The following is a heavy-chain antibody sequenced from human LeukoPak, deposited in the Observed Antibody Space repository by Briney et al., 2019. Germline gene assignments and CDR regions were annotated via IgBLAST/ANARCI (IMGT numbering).Heavy chain of an antibody. J-gene: IGHJ6*03. V-gene: IGHV1-2*02. D-gene: IGHD5-18*01. CDR3: ARDSAMVSYYYMDV. CDR1: GYTFTGYY. CDR2: INPNSGGT. Sequence: GASVKVSCKASGYTFTGYYMHWVRQAPGQGLEWMGWINPNSGGTNYAQKFQGRVTMTRDTSISTAYMELSRLRSDDTAVYYCARDSAMVSYYYMDVWGKGTTVTVSS.